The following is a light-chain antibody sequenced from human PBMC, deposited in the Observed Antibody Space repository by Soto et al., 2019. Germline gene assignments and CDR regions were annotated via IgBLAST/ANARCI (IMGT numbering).Light chain of an antibody. V-gene: IGKV1-5*01. J-gene: IGKJ5*01. CDR3: QQYNDYPIT. CDR1: QNIKRW. Sequence: DIQMTQSPSTLSASVGDRVTITCRASQNIKRWLGWYQQKPGKAPKLLMYDASSLESGVPLRLSGRGSGTEITLTISSLQPYDFATYYCQQYNDYPITFGQGTRLQIK. CDR2: DAS.